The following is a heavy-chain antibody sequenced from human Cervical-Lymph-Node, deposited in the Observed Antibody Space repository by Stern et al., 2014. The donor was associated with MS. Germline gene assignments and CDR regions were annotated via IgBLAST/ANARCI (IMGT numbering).Heavy chain of an antibody. J-gene: IGHJ4*02. Sequence: QVQLQESGPGLVKPSETLSLTCTVSGGSISSYYWSWIRQPPGKGLEWIGDIYYSGSTNYNPSLKSRVTISVDTSKNQFSLKLSSVTAADTAVYYCARDSLYSKSALDYWGQGTLVTVSS. CDR1: GGSISSYY. V-gene: IGHV4-59*01. D-gene: IGHD4-11*01. CDR2: IYYSGST. CDR3: ARDSLYSKSALDY.